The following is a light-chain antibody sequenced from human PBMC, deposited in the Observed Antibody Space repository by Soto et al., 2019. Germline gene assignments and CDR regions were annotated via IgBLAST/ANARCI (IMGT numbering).Light chain of an antibody. CDR1: QSVSSSY. Sequence: EIVLTQSPGTLSLSPGERATLSCRASQSVSSSYLAWYQQKPGQAPRLLIYGASSRATGIPDRSSGSGSGTDFTLTISRLEPEDFAVYYCQHYGSSRWTFGQGTKVEIK. CDR2: GAS. J-gene: IGKJ1*01. V-gene: IGKV3-20*01. CDR3: QHYGSSRWT.